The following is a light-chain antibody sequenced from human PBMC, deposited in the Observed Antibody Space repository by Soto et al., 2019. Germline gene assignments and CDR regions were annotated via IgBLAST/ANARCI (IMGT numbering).Light chain of an antibody. CDR1: QSVTKNN. CDR2: GVS. J-gene: IGKJ1*01. Sequence: EIVLTQSPRTLSLSPGERATLSCRDSQSVTKNNLNWYQQKTGQAPRLLIYGVSTRATGIPDRFSGSGSGTEFTLTISSLQSEDFAVYYCQQYNNWPTWTFGQGTKVDIK. CDR3: QQYNNWPTWT. V-gene: IGKV3D-15*01.